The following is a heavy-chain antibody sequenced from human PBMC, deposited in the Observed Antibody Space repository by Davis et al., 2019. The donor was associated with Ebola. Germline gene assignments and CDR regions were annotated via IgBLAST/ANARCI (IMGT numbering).Heavy chain of an antibody. CDR1: GFTFSSYG. J-gene: IGHJ6*04. CDR2: ISGSGGST. Sequence: GGSLRLSCAASGFTFSSYGMTWVRQAPGKGLEWVSAISGSGGSTYYADSVKGRFTISRDNSKKTMYLQMNSLRAEDTAVYYCARSGLSFGVVKYHYGMDVWGKGTTVTVSS. CDR3: ARSGLSFGVVKYHYGMDV. V-gene: IGHV3-23*01. D-gene: IGHD3-3*01.